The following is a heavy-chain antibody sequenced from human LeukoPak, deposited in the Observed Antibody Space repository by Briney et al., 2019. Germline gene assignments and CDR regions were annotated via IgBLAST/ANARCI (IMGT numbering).Heavy chain of an antibody. J-gene: IGHJ6*03. Sequence: GGSLRLSCAASGFTFSSFGMNWVRQAPGKGLEWVSYISSSSSTIYYADSVKGRFTISRDNSENTLYLQMISLRPDDTAVYYCADNKRGRNYYYYMDVWGKGTTVTISS. CDR2: ISSSSSTI. V-gene: IGHV3-48*01. CDR1: GFTFSSFG. CDR3: ADNKRGRNYYYYMDV. D-gene: IGHD2/OR15-2a*01.